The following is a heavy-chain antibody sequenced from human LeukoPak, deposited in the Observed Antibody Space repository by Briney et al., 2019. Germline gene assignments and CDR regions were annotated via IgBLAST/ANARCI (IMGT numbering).Heavy chain of an antibody. J-gene: IGHJ1*01. V-gene: IGHV3-53*01. CDR1: GLTVRTSS. CDR2: IYSSGST. Sequence: PGGSLRLSCATSGLTVRTSSMSWLRQAPGKGLEWVAVIYSSGSTYYEDPVNGRCTISRDASKSSMYLQMDHLRAEDTAVYYCASAREYCINSNCYEYFQDWGQGTLVTVSS. D-gene: IGHD2-2*01. CDR3: ASAREYCINSNCYEYFQD.